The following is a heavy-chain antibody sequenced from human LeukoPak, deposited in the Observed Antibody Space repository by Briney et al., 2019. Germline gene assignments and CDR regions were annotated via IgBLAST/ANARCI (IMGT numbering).Heavy chain of an antibody. Sequence: GGSLRLSCAASGFTVGSNYMSWVRQAPGKGLEWVSVIYSGGSTYYADSVKGRFTISRDISKNTLYLQINSLRADDTAMYYCARDVDTSGHYSRFDPWGQGTLVTVSS. CDR2: IYSGGST. J-gene: IGHJ5*02. CDR1: GFTVGSNY. D-gene: IGHD3-22*01. CDR3: ARDVDTSGHYSRFDP. V-gene: IGHV3-53*01.